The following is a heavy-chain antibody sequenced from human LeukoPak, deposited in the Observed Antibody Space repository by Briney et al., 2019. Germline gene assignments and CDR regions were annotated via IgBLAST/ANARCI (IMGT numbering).Heavy chain of an antibody. V-gene: IGHV3-74*01. CDR1: GDSW. J-gene: IGHJ4*02. CDR2: IKTDGSST. CDR3: ARGDGVIMKY. D-gene: IGHD3-10*01. Sequence: GGSLRLSCAGSGDSWMHWVRQVPGKGLVWVSRIKTDGSSTSYADSVKGRFTISNDNAENTLYLQMNSLRAEDMAVYYCARGDGVIMKYWGQGTLVTVSS.